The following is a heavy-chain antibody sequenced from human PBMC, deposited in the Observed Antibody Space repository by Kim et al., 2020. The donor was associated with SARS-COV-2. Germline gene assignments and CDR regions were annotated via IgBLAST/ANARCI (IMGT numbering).Heavy chain of an antibody. J-gene: IGHJ4*02. CDR1: GFTFSSYG. CDR2: ISYDGSNK. V-gene: IGHV3-30*18. CDR3: AKDSYYGSGSQFDY. D-gene: IGHD3-10*01. Sequence: GGSLRLSCAASGFTFSSYGMHWVRQAPGKGLEWVAVISYDGSNKYYADSVKGRFTISRDNSKNTLYLQMNSLRAEDTAVYYCAKDSYYGSGSQFDYWGQGTLVTVSS.